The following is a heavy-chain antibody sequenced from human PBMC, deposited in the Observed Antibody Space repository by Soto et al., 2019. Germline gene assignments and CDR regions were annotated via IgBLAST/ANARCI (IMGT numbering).Heavy chain of an antibody. Sequence: PSETLSLTCTVSGGSISSGDYYWSWIRQPPGKGLEWIGYIYYSGSTYYNPSLKSRVTISVDTSKNQFSLKLSSVTAADTAVYYCARGRYCSSTSCFFDYWVQGTLVTVSS. D-gene: IGHD2-2*01. CDR3: ARGRYCSSTSCFFDY. V-gene: IGHV4-30-4*01. J-gene: IGHJ4*02. CDR2: IYYSGST. CDR1: GGSISSGDYY.